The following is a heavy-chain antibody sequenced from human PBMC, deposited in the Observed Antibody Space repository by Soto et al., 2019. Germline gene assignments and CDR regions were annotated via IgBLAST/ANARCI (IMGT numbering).Heavy chain of an antibody. D-gene: IGHD1-1*01. V-gene: IGHV6-1*01. CDR1: GDSVSRDITA. CDR2: TYYRSKWYN. J-gene: IGHJ5*02. Sequence: QVPLQQSGPGLVMPSQTLSLTCVISGDSVSRDITAWNWVRQSPSRGLEWLGKTYYRSKWYNEYAVFVKSRLTINPDTSRNQVSLQLNSVIPEDTAVYYCVREDWSDVPPMSWGQGTLVTVAS. CDR3: VREDWSDVPPMS.